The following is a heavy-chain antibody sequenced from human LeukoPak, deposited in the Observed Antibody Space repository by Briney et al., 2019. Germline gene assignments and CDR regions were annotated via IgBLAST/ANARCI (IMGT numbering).Heavy chain of an antibody. J-gene: IGHJ6*02. CDR3: AREGARGEALIAVAGTGGMDV. Sequence: SETLSLTCTVSGGSTSSYYWSWIRQPAGRGLEWIGRIYTSGSTNYNPSLKSRVTMSVDTSKNQFSLKLSSVTAADTAVYYCAREGARGEALIAVAGTGGMDVWGQGTTVTVSS. CDR2: IYTSGST. CDR1: GGSTSSYY. V-gene: IGHV4-4*07. D-gene: IGHD6-19*01.